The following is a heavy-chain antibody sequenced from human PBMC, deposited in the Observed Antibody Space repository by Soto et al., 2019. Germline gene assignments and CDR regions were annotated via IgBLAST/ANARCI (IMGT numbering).Heavy chain of an antibody. V-gene: IGHV5-10-1*01. J-gene: IGHJ3*02. CDR2: IDPTDSYT. CDR1: GYRFSTYW. CDR3: ASRHDDSVSYAFDI. D-gene: IGHD3-16*01. Sequence: GESLKISCKGSGYRFSTYWISWVRQMPGKGLEWMGRIDPTDSYTNYSPSFQGHVTISADKSISTAYLQWSSLKASDTAMYYCASRHDDSVSYAFDIWGQGTMVTASS.